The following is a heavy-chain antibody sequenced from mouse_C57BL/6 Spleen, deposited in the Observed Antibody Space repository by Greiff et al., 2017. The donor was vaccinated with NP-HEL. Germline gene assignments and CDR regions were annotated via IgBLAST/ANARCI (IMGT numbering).Heavy chain of an antibody. D-gene: IGHD1-1*01. V-gene: IGHV1-64*01. CDR1: GYTFTSYW. Sequence: QVQLQQPGAELVKPGASVKLSCKASGYTFTSYWMHWVKQRPGQGLEWIGMIHPNSGSTNYNEKFKSKATLTVDKSSSTAYMQLSSLTSEDSAVYYCASLYYGSSHWDFDVWGTGTTVTVSS. CDR2: IHPNSGST. CDR3: ASLYYGSSHWDFDV. J-gene: IGHJ1*03.